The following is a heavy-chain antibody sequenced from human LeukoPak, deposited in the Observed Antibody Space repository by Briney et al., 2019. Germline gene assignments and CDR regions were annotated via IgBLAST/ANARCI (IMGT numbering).Heavy chain of an antibody. J-gene: IGHJ4*02. V-gene: IGHV1-24*01. CDR1: GYTLTELS. Sequence: ASVNVSCKVSGYTLTELSMHWVRQAPGKGLEWMGGFDPEDGETIYAQKFRGRVTMTEDTSTDTAYMELSSLRSEDTAVYYCATDGYGGNYHFDYWGQGTLVTVSS. CDR2: FDPEDGET. D-gene: IGHD4-23*01. CDR3: ATDGYGGNYHFDY.